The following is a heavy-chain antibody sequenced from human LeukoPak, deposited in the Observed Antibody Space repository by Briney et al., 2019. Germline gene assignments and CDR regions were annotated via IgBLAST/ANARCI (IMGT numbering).Heavy chain of an antibody. CDR1: GFTFSRYA. CDR2: LCDTDDTT. V-gene: IGHV3-23*01. D-gene: IGHD1-26*01. J-gene: IGHJ5*01. CDR3: AMFSGRYFEGNWLDM. Sequence: GGSLRLSCVASGFTFSRYAMTWVRQAPGKGLECVSGLCDTDDTTYYADSVKGRFTISRDTSTNTLYLQMNSLRAEDTAIYYCAMFSGRYFEGNWLDMWGHGILVTVSS.